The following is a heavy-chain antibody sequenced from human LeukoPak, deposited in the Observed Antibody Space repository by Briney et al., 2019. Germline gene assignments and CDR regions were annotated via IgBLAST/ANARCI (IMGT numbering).Heavy chain of an antibody. CDR1: GFAFGSEA. CDR3: ARGTIFGVVPFDY. D-gene: IGHD3-3*01. V-gene: IGHV3-23*01. J-gene: IGHJ4*02. CDR2: ISPGGGTT. Sequence: GGSLRLSCAVSGFAFGSEAMSWVRQSPARGLEWVASISPGGGTTYYADYVKGRFTISRDNAKNSLYLQMNSLRAEDTAVYYCARGTIFGVVPFDYWGQGTLVTVSS.